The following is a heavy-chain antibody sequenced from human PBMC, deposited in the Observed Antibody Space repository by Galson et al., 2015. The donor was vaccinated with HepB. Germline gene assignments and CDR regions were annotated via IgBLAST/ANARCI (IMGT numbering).Heavy chain of an antibody. CDR2: IWYDGTNK. D-gene: IGHD3-22*01. V-gene: IGHV3-33*01. Sequence: SLRLSCAASGFTFSIYGMHWVRQAPGKGLEWVALIWYDGTNKYYADSVKGRFTISRDNSKNTLYLQMNSLRAEDTAVYYCARDYYYDSSGYPHWGQGTLVTVSS. CDR3: ARDYYYDSSGYPH. J-gene: IGHJ1*01. CDR1: GFTFSIYG.